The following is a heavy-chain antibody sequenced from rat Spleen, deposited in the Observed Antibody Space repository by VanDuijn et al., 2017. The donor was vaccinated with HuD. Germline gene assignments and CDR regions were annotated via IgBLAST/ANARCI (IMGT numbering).Heavy chain of an antibody. CDR3: TTKAD. CDR2: ITYDGRSA. V-gene: IGHV5-20*01. CDR1: GFTFSDYY. Sequence: EVQLVESGGGLVQPGRSLKVSCAASGFTFSDYYMAWVRQAPTKGLEWVATITYDGRSAYYRDSVKGRFTISRDDAKSTLYLQMDSLRSEDTATYYCTTKADWGQGVMVTVTS. J-gene: IGHJ2*01.